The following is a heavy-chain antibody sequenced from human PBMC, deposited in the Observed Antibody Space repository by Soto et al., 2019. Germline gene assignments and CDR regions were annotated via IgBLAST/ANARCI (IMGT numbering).Heavy chain of an antibody. CDR3: VRDYYGMDV. CDR2: TYQSGSA. J-gene: IGHJ6*02. CDR1: GGSISSGGYS. V-gene: IGHV4-30-2*06. Sequence: SETLSLTCTVSGGSISSGGYSWTWIRQSPGKGLEWIGYTYQSGSAYYNPSLKSRVTISVDRSKNQFSLNLTSVTAADTAVYYRVRDYYGMDVWGQGTTVTVSS.